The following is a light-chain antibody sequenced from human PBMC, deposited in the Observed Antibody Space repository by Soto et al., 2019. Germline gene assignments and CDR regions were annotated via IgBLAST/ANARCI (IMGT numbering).Light chain of an antibody. CDR2: WAS. Sequence: DIVMTQSPDSLAVSLGERATINCKSSQSVLYNSNNKNYLAWYQQEPGQPPKLLIYWASTRESGVPDRFSGSGSGTAFTINISNLQAKDVAVYYCRQYYSLPLTFGGGTKVEIK. CDR1: QSVLYNSNNKNY. CDR3: RQYYSLPLT. V-gene: IGKV4-1*01. J-gene: IGKJ4*01.